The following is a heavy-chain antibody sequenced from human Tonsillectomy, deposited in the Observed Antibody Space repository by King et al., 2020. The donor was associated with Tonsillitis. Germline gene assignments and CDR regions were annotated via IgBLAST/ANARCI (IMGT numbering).Heavy chain of an antibody. D-gene: IGHD2-21*02. CDR2: IIYSGST. Sequence: VQLQQWGAGLLKPSETLSVTCAVSGGSFGGYYWTWIRQPPGKGLEWIGNIIYSGSTNYNPSLKNRGTISLDISKNQFSLRLTSVTAADSATYFCVRTPAAYCGGDCYRWGQGTLVTVSS. V-gene: IGHV4-34*12. CDR1: GGSFGGYY. J-gene: IGHJ4*02. CDR3: VRTPAAYCGGDCYR.